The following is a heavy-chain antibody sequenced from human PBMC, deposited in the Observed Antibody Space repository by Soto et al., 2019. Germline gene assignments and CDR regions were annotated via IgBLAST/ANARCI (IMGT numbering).Heavy chain of an antibody. V-gene: IGHV3-30*18. CDR2: ISYDGNNK. J-gene: IGHJ4*02. Sequence: QVQLVESGGGVVQPGRSLRLSCEASVFTFSIFGMHWVRQAPGKGLEWVAVISYDGNNKYYADSVKGRFTISRDNSKNTLYLQMDSLRAEDTAVYYCAKDHLQTTVTTPSYWGQGTLVTVSS. D-gene: IGHD4-17*01. CDR3: AKDHLQTTVTTPSY. CDR1: VFTFSIFG.